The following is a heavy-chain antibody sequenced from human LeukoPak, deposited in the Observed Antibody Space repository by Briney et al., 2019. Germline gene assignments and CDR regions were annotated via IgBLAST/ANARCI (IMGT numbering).Heavy chain of an antibody. Sequence: GGSLRLSCATSGFTFSSYAMSWVRQAPGKGLEWVSAISSGGGSTYYTDSVKGRFTISRDNSKNTLYLQMNSLRAEDTAVYYCARDSGLDYWGQGTLVTVSS. V-gene: IGHV3-23*01. J-gene: IGHJ4*02. CDR2: ISSGGGST. D-gene: IGHD3-10*01. CDR1: GFTFSSYA. CDR3: ARDSGLDY.